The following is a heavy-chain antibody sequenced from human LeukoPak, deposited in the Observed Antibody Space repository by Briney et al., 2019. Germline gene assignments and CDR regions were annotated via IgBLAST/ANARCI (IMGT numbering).Heavy chain of an antibody. CDR2: ISAYNGNT. D-gene: IGHD6-19*01. J-gene: IGHJ4*02. CDR3: AREQDSSGWFKHRLSNFDY. V-gene: IGHV1-18*01. Sequence: GASVKVSCKASGYTFTSYGISWVRQAPGQGLERMGWISAYNGNTNYAQKLHGRVTMTRDTSISTAYMELSRLRSDDTAVYYCAREQDSSGWFKHRLSNFDYWGQGTLVTVSS. CDR1: GYTFTSYG.